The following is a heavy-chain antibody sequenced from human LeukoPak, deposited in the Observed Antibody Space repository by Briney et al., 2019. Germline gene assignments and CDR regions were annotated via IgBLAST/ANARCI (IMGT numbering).Heavy chain of an antibody. CDR3: ARGVFN. CDR2: ISDGGST. J-gene: IGHJ4*02. CDR1: GFTFSNYA. Sequence: GGSLRLSCAASGFTFSNYAMNWVRQAPGKGLDWVSVISDGGSTYYADSVRGRFTISRDNSKNTLFLQMNSLRVEDTAVYYCARGVFNWGQGTLVTVSS. D-gene: IGHD3-10*01. V-gene: IGHV3-53*01.